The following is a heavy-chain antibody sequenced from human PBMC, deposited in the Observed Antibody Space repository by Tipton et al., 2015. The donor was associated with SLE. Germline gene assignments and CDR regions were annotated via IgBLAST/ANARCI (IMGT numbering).Heavy chain of an antibody. CDR3: ARERGNRANFDY. CDR1: GGSISSYY. V-gene: IGHV4-59*01. Sequence: GSLRLSCTVSGGSISSYYWSWIRQPPGKGLEWIGYIYYSGSTNYNPSLKSRVTLSVDTSKNQFSLKLSSVTAADTAVYYCARERGNRANFDYWGQGTLVTVSS. D-gene: IGHD1/OR15-1a*01. CDR2: IYYSGST. J-gene: IGHJ4*02.